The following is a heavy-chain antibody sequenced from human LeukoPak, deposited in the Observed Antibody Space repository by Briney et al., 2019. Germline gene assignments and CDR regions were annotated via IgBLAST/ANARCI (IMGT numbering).Heavy chain of an antibody. CDR2: IIPIFGIA. V-gene: IGHV1-69*04. CDR1: GGTFSSYA. J-gene: IGHJ4*02. Sequence: SVKLSCTASGGTFSSYAISWVRQAPGQGLEWVGRIIPIFGIANYAQKFQGRVTITADKSTSTAYMELSSLRSEDTAVYYCARDGGDDYGGNLFDYWGQGTLVTVSS. D-gene: IGHD4-23*01. CDR3: ARDGGDDYGGNLFDY.